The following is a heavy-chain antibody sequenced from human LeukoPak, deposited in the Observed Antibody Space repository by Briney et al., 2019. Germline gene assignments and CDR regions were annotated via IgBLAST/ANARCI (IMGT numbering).Heavy chain of an antibody. CDR1: GFTFSSYW. J-gene: IGHJ3*02. Sequence: PGGSLRLSCAASGFTFSSYWMSWVRQAPGKGLEWVSVIYSGGSTYYADSVKGRFTISRDNSKNTLYLQMNSLRAEDTAVYYCARMPYDFWSGYRDNDAFDIWGQGTMVTVSS. V-gene: IGHV3-53*01. CDR3: ARMPYDFWSGYRDNDAFDI. CDR2: IYSGGST. D-gene: IGHD3-3*01.